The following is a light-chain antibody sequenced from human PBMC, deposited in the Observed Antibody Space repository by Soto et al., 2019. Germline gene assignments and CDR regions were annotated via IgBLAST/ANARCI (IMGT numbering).Light chain of an antibody. J-gene: IGLJ2*01. V-gene: IGLV1-51*01. Sequence: QSVLTQPPSVSAAPGQKVTISCSGSSPNIGNNYVSWYQQLPGTAPKLLIYDNNKRPSGIPDRFSGSESGTSATLGITGLQTGDEADYYCGAWDSSLSAGGVVFGGGTKLTVL. CDR3: GAWDSSLSAGGVV. CDR1: SPNIGNNY. CDR2: DNN.